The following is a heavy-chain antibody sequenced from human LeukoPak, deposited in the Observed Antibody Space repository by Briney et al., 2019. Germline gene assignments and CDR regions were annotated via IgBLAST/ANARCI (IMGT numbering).Heavy chain of an antibody. CDR2: IIPIFGTA. CDR3: ATKRMYSNFDYYYYFMDV. CDR1: GGTFSSYA. Sequence: SVKVSCKASGGTFSSYAISWVRQAPGQGLEWMGGIIPIFGTANYAQKFQGRVTITADESTSTAYMELSSLRSEDTAVYYCATKRMYSNFDYYYYFMDVWGKGTTVTVSS. V-gene: IGHV1-69*13. D-gene: IGHD4-11*01. J-gene: IGHJ6*03.